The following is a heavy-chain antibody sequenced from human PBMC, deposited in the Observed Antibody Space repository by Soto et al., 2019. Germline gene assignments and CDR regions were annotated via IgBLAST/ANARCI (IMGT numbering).Heavy chain of an antibody. CDR2: IKSKTDGGTT. D-gene: IGHD2-2*01. Sequence: SVSNAWMNWVRQAPGKGLEWVGRIKSKTDGGTTDYAAPVKGRFTISRDESKNTLYLQMNSLKTEDTAVYYCTTDIVLVPAAMSHYYYGMDVWGQGTTVTVSS. CDR3: TTDIVLVPAAMSHYYYGMDV. J-gene: IGHJ6*02. V-gene: IGHV3-15*07. CDR1: SVSNAW.